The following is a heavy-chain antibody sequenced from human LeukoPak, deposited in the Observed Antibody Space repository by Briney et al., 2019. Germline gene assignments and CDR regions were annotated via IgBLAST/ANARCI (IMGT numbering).Heavy chain of an antibody. Sequence: PGRSLRLSCAASGFTFSSYAMHWVRQAPGKGLEWVAVISYDGSNKYYADSVKGRFTISRDNAKNSLYLQMSSLRAEDTAVYYCAREANNYGDHTMMIWGQGTLVTVSS. V-gene: IGHV3-30*04. CDR3: AREANNYGDHTMMI. D-gene: IGHD4-17*01. CDR1: GFTFSSYA. J-gene: IGHJ4*02. CDR2: ISYDGSNK.